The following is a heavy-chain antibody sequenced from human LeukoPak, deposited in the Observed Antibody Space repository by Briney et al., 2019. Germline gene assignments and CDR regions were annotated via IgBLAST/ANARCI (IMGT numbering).Heavy chain of an antibody. CDR1: GGSISSYY. J-gene: IGHJ4*02. Sequence: SETLSLTCTVSGGSISSYYWSWIRQPPGKGLEWIGYIYYSGSTNYNPSLKSRVTISVDTSKNQFSLKLTSVTAADTAVYYRARERSGSYYENFDYWGQGTLVTVSS. D-gene: IGHD3-10*01. CDR3: ARERSGSYYENFDY. V-gene: IGHV4-59*01. CDR2: IYYSGST.